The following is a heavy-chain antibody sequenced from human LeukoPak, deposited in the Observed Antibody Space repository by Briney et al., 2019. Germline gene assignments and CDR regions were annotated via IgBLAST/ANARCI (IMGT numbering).Heavy chain of an antibody. J-gene: IGHJ4*02. V-gene: IGHV3-23*01. CDR3: AKDQKSIAATGYDY. CDR2: ISGSGGST. Sequence: PGGSLRLSCAASGFTFANYAMSWVRQGPGKGLEWVSTISGSGGSTYYADSVKGRFTISRDNSKNTLFLQMNSLRADDTAVYFCAKDQKSIAATGYDYWGQGTLVPVSS. CDR1: GFTFANYA. D-gene: IGHD6-13*01.